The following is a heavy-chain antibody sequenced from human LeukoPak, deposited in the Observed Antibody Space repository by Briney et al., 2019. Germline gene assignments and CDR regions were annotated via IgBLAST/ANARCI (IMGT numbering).Heavy chain of an antibody. Sequence: ASVKVSCKASGYTFTGYYMHWVRQAPGQGLEWMGWISAYNGNTNYAQKLQGRVTMTTDTSTSTAYMELRSLRSDDTAVYYCARDLGYSYGYGIFDYWGQGTLVTVSS. CDR2: ISAYNGNT. J-gene: IGHJ4*02. CDR3: ARDLGYSYGYGIFDY. V-gene: IGHV1-18*04. CDR1: GYTFTGYY. D-gene: IGHD5-18*01.